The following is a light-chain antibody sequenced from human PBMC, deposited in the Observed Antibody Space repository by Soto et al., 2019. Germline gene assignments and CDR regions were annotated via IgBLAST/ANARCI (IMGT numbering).Light chain of an antibody. Sequence: EIVMTQSPATLSVSTGERATLSCRASQSVSSNLAWYQQKVGQAPRVLIYDASTRATGIPVRFSGSRSGTEFTLTISSLKSEDFAVYYCQQYNNWPETFDQGTKVDIK. V-gene: IGKV3-15*01. CDR3: QQYNNWPET. J-gene: IGKJ1*01. CDR2: DAS. CDR1: QSVSSN.